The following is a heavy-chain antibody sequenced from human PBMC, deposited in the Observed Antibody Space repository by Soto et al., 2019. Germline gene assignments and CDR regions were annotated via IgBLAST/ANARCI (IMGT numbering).Heavy chain of an antibody. CDR1: GGSISSYY. J-gene: IGHJ4*02. V-gene: IGHV4-59*01. CDR2: IYYSGST. D-gene: IGHD5-18*01. Sequence: PSETLSLPYTGSGGSISSYYWSLIRQPPGKGLEWIGYIYYSGSTNYNPSLKSRVTISVDTSKNQFSLKLSSVTAADTAVYYCARDNGYSYGYTLDHWGQGTLVIVSS. CDR3: ARDNGYSYGYTLDH.